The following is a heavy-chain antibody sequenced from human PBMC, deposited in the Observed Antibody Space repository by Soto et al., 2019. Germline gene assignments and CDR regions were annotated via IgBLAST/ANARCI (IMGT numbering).Heavy chain of an antibody. CDR1: GYPVTAYY. Sequence: QLHLVQSGAVVKKPGASVTVSCSASGYPVTAYYMHWVRQAPGRGLEWMGGINPATGAAKYTQTFPARGTSARDTSPSALFLELRRLSLGGPGCFFRARGGGVGVAGSAAFDMWGQGTVVTVSS. J-gene: IGHJ3*02. CDR3: ARGGGVGVAGSAAFDM. CDR2: INPATGAA. V-gene: IGHV1-2*02. D-gene: IGHD3-3*01.